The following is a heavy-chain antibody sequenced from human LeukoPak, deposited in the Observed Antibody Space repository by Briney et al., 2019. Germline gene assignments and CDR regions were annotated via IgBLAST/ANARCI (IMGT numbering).Heavy chain of an antibody. CDR1: GGTFSSYA. J-gene: IGHJ5*02. Sequence: ASVKVSCKASGGTFSSYAISWVRQAPGQGLEWMGRIIPILGIANYAQKFQGRVTITADNSTSTAYMELSSLRSEDTAVYYCARTNRSSSWEESWFDPWGQGTLVTVSS. CDR3: ARTNRSSSWEESWFDP. CDR2: IIPILGIA. V-gene: IGHV1-69*04. D-gene: IGHD6-13*01.